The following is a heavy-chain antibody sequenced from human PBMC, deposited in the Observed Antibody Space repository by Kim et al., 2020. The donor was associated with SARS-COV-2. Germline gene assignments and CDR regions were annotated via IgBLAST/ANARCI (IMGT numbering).Heavy chain of an antibody. V-gene: IGHV3-53*01. Sequence: GGSLRLSCAASGFTVSSNYMSWVRQAPGKGLEWVSVIYSGGSTYYADSVKGRFTISRDNSKNTLYLQMNSLRAEDTAVYYCASRGEYHLYYYYGMDVWGQGTTVTVSS. CDR2: IYSGGST. J-gene: IGHJ6*02. CDR1: GFTVSSNY. CDR3: ASRGEYHLYYYYGMDV. D-gene: IGHD3-10*01.